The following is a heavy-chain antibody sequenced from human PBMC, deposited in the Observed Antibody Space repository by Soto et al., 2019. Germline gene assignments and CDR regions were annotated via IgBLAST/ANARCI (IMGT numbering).Heavy chain of an antibody. CDR3: ARGGYSGFHFGFDR. CDR2: IYQSGST. CDR1: GASISSGGNS. D-gene: IGHD1-26*01. Sequence: SETLSLTCTVSGASISSGGNSWNWIRRPPGKALEWIGYIYQSGSTYYNPSLKSPVSISASRSKNQISLRLTSVSAADTAVYYGARGGYSGFHFGFDRWGQGPLVTVSS. J-gene: IGHJ4*02. V-gene: IGHV4-30-2*01.